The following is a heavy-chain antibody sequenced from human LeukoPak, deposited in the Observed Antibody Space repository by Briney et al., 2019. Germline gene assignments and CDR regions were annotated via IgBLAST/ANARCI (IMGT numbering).Heavy chain of an antibody. V-gene: IGHV1-18*01. D-gene: IGHD2-15*01. CDR1: GYTFTSYG. J-gene: IGHJ6*02. CDR2: ISAYNGNT. CDR3: ARGQYCSGGSCYLGEYYYYGMDV. Sequence: ASVKVSCKASGYTFTSYGISWVRQAPGQGLEWMGWISAYNGNTNYAQKLQGRVTMTTDTSTSTAYMELRSLRSDDTAVYYCARGQYCSGGSCYLGEYYYYGMDVWGQGTTVTVSS.